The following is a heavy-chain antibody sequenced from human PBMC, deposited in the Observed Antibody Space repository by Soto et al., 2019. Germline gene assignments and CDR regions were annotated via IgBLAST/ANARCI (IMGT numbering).Heavy chain of an antibody. J-gene: IGHJ4*01. Sequence: VPTLVNATPTLPLSCTFSGFSLSTSGVGVGWIRQPPGKALEWLALIYSNDDKRYSPSLNIRLTFTHDPPKNQLVLPTNNMNPVDTATYYCALSGIAAACPTSNDYCGNRTPVPV. CDR1: GFSLSTSGVG. CDR2: IYSNDDK. CDR3: ALSGIAAACPTSNDY. V-gene: IGHV2-5*01. D-gene: IGHD6-13*01.